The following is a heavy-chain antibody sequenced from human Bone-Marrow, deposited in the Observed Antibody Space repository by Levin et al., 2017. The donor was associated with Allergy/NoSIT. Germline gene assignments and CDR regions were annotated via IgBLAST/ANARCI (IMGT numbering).Heavy chain of an antibody. J-gene: IGHJ4*02. CDR1: GFTFDDYA. Sequence: LSLTCAASGFTFDDYAMHWVRPAPGKGLEWVSGISWNSGSIGYADSVKGRFTISRDNAKNSLYLQMNSLRAEDTALYYCAKVSGGSFTPYFDYWGQGTLVTVSS. CDR2: ISWNSGSI. V-gene: IGHV3-9*01. D-gene: IGHD1-26*01. CDR3: AKVSGGSFTPYFDY.